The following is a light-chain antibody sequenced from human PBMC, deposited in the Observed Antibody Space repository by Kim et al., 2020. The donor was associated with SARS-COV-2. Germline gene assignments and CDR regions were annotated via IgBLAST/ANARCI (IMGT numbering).Light chain of an antibody. J-gene: IGKJ1*01. V-gene: IGKV3-11*01. CDR2: DAF. Sequence: EIMLTQSPATLSLSPGERATLSCRASQSVDTYLAWYQHKPGQAPRLLVYDAFNRATDIPPRFSGSGSGTDFTLTISSLEPEDFAVYYCQHRINWPRTFGQGTKVDIK. CDR3: QHRINWPRT. CDR1: QSVDTY.